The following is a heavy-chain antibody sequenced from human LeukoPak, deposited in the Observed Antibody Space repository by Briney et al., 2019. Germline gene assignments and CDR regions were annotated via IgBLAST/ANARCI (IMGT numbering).Heavy chain of an antibody. J-gene: IGHJ4*02. V-gene: IGHV4-59*08. CDR3: ARLIYGSGSTIDS. Sequence: TSETLSLTCTVSGGSISNYYWSWIRQPPGKGMEWIGFIYYSGSTHYNPSLKGRVTLSVDTSKNQFSLRLSSVTAADTAVYYCARLIYGSGSTIDSWGQGTLVTVSS. CDR1: GGSISNYY. D-gene: IGHD3-10*01. CDR2: IYYSGST.